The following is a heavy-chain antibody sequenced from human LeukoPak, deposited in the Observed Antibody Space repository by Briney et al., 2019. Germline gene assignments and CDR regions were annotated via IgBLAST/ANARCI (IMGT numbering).Heavy chain of an antibody. CDR1: GFTFSSYA. J-gene: IGHJ6*03. V-gene: IGHV3-23*01. Sequence: GGSLRLSCAASGFTFSSYAMSWVRQAPGKGLEWVSAISGSGGSTYYADSVKGRFTISRDNSKNTLYLQMNSLRAEDTAVYYCAKDQGLPGYYYYMGVWGKGTTVTVSS. CDR3: AKDQGLPGYYYYMGV. CDR2: ISGSGGST. D-gene: IGHD5/OR15-5a*01.